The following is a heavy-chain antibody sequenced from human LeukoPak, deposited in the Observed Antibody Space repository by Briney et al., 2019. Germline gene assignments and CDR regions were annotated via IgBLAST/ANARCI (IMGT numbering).Heavy chain of an antibody. Sequence: GGSLRLSCTASGFTFSSYAMNWVRQAPVRGLEWVSTISGSGRNTYYADSVKGRFTISRDNSKNTLYLQMNSLRAEDTALYYCATNYYDSSGYFPDFDYWGQGALVSVSS. J-gene: IGHJ4*02. V-gene: IGHV3-23*01. CDR1: GFTFSSYA. CDR3: ATNYYDSSGYFPDFDY. CDR2: ISGSGRNT. D-gene: IGHD3-22*01.